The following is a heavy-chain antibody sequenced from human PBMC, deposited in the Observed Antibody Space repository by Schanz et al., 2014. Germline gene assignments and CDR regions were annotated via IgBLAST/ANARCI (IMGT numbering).Heavy chain of an antibody. Sequence: EVRLVESGGGLVQPGGSLRLSCAASGFTVSINYMSWVRQAPGKGLEWVGRIKSRSDGGTTDYAAPVKGRFIISRDDSRNTLYLQMSGLKTEDTAVYYCSTTPNFYASGTYSWFDPWGQGTRVTVSS. CDR2: IKSRSDGGTT. D-gene: IGHD3-10*01. CDR3: STTPNFYASGTYSWFDP. CDR1: GFTVSINY. J-gene: IGHJ5*02. V-gene: IGHV3-15*01.